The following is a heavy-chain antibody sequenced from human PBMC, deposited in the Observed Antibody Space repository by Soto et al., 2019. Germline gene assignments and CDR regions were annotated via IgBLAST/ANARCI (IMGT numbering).Heavy chain of an antibody. J-gene: IGHJ5*02. CDR1: GGSFSGYY. Sequence: SETLSLTCAVYGGSFSGYYWSWIRQPPGKGLEWIGEINHSGSTNYNPSLKSRVTISVDTSKNQFSLKLSSVTAADTAVYYCARGPSIAAPEAFVPWGQGTLVTVS. CDR3: ARGPSIAAPEAFVP. V-gene: IGHV4-34*01. D-gene: IGHD6-6*01. CDR2: INHSGST.